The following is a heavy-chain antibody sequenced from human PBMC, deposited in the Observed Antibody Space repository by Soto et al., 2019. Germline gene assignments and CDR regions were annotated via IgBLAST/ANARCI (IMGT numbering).Heavy chain of an antibody. CDR2: ISGSGGST. CDR3: AKVGAEYYDFWSGLYYGMEV. J-gene: IGHJ6*02. D-gene: IGHD3-3*01. CDR1: GFTFSSYA. V-gene: IGHV3-23*01. Sequence: QPGGSLRLSCAASGFTFSSYAMSWVRQAPGKGLEWVSAISGSGGSTYYADSVKGRFTISRDNSKNTLYLQMNSRRAEDTAVYYCAKVGAEYYDFWSGLYYGMEVWGQGTTVTVSS.